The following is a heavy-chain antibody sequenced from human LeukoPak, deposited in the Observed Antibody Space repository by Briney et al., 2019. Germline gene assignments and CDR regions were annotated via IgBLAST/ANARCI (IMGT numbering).Heavy chain of an antibody. D-gene: IGHD3-10*01. Sequence: PGGSLRLSCAASGFTFSSYTMNWVRQAPGKGLEWVAFIRYDGSNKYYADSVKGRFTISRDNSKNTLYLQMNSLRAEDSAVYYCAKDRVSMVRGVYYYYYYMDVWGKGTTVTVSS. V-gene: IGHV3-30*02. J-gene: IGHJ6*03. CDR2: IRYDGSNK. CDR1: GFTFSSYT. CDR3: AKDRVSMVRGVYYYYYYMDV.